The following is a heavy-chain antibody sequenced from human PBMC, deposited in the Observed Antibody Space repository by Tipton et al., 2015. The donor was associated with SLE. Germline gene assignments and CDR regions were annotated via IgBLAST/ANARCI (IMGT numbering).Heavy chain of an antibody. CDR3: ARDAPIVVVVAASFDY. V-gene: IGHV3-11*04. Sequence: GSLRLSCAASGFTFSDYYMSWIRQAPGKGLEWVSYISSSGSTIYYADSVKGRFTISRDNAKNSLYLQMNSLRAEDTAVYYCARDAPIVVVVAASFDYWGQGTLVTVSS. CDR1: GFTFSDYY. D-gene: IGHD2-15*01. J-gene: IGHJ4*02. CDR2: ISSSGSTI.